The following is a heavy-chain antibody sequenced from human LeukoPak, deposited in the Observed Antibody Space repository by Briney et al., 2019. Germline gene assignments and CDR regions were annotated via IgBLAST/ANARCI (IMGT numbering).Heavy chain of an antibody. D-gene: IGHD2-8*02. CDR3: ASDLVY. V-gene: IGHV3-53*01. Sequence: GGSLRLSCAASGVTVSSQYMNWVRRAPGKGLEWVSVIYGVDGTSYADSVKGRFTISRDSSRNTVYLQMNSLRAEDTAVYYCASDLVYWGQGTLDTVSS. CDR1: GVTVSSQY. J-gene: IGHJ4*02. CDR2: IYGVDGT.